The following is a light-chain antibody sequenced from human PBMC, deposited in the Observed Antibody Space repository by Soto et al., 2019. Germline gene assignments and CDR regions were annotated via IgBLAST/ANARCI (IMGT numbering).Light chain of an antibody. J-gene: IGKJ1*01. Sequence: DIQITQSASTLSASVGDRVTITCRASQSISSWLAWYQQKPGKAPKLLIYDASSLESGVPSRFSGSGSGTEFTLTISSLQPDDFATYYCQQYNSYPWTFGQGTKVDIK. V-gene: IGKV1-5*01. CDR3: QQYNSYPWT. CDR1: QSISSW. CDR2: DAS.